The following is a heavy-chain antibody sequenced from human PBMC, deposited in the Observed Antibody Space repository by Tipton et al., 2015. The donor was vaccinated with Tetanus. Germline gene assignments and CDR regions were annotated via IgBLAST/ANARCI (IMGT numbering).Heavy chain of an antibody. J-gene: IGHJ6*02. Sequence: SLRLSCAASGFTFSSYAMSWVRQAPGKGLEWVSAISGSGGSTYYADSVKGRFTISRDNSKNTLYLQMNSLRAEDTAVYYCADTTVTMIWIPSYGMDVWGQGTTVTVSS. D-gene: IGHD4-17*01. V-gene: IGHV3-23*01. CDR2: ISGSGGST. CDR3: ADTTVTMIWIPSYGMDV. CDR1: GFTFSSYA.